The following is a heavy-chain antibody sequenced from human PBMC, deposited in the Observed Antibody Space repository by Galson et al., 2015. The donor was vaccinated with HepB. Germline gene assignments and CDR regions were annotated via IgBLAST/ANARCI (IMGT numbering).Heavy chain of an antibody. D-gene: IGHD6-19*01. Sequence: SLRLSCAASGFTVSSNYMSWVRQAPGKGLEWVSAISVSGGSTYYADSVKGRFTISRDNSKNTLYLQMNSLRAEDTAVCYCAKPRSVYSSGYFDYWGQGTLVTVSS. V-gene: IGHV3-23*01. CDR2: ISVSGGST. J-gene: IGHJ4*02. CDR3: AKPRSVYSSGYFDY. CDR1: GFTVSSNY.